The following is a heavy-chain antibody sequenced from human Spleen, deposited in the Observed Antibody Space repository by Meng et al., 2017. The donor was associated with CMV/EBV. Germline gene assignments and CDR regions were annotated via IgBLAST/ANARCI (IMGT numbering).Heavy chain of an antibody. D-gene: IGHD4-23*01. CDR3: ARATAYGGKLDDGFDM. J-gene: IGHJ3*02. CDR1: GYTFTSYG. Sequence: ASVKVSCKASGYTFTSYGISWVRQAPGQGLEWMGWISAYNGNTNYAQKLQGRVTMTTDTSTSTAYMELRSLRSDDTAVYYCARATAYGGKLDDGFDMWGQGTMVTVSS. V-gene: IGHV1-18*01. CDR2: ISAYNGNT.